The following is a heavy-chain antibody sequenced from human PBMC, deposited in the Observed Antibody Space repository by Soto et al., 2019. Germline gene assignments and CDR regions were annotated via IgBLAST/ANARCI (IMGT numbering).Heavy chain of an antibody. CDR2: IYYSGST. J-gene: IGHJ6*02. CDR3: ARGIEGWYQGRYYYGMDV. V-gene: IGHV4-39*07. D-gene: IGHD6-19*01. Sequence: SETLSLTCTVSGGFISSSSYYWGWIRQPPGKGLEWIGIIYYSGSTNFNPSLKSRVTISVDTSKNHFSLKLSSVTAADTAVYYCARGIEGWYQGRYYYGMDVWGQGTTVTVSS. CDR1: GGFISSSSYY.